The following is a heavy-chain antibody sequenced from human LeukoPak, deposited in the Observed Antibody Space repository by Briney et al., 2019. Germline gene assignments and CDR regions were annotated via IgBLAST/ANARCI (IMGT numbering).Heavy chain of an antibody. V-gene: IGHV3-23*01. J-gene: IGHJ4*02. Sequence: GGSLRLSCAASGFTFSSYAMSWVRQAPGKGLEWVSAISGSGGSTYYADSGKGRFTISRDNSKNTLYLQMNSLRAEDTAVYYCAKEGLFGVVVSYFDYWGQGTLVTVSS. D-gene: IGHD3-22*01. CDR3: AKEGLFGVVVSYFDY. CDR2: ISGSGGST. CDR1: GFTFSSYA.